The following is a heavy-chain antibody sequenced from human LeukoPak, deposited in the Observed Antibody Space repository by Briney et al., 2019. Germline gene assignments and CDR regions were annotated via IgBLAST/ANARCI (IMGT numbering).Heavy chain of an antibody. CDR3: ATVASGSYSYFDY. CDR1: GYTFTGYY. Sequence: ASVKVSCKASGYTFTGYYMHWVRQAPGQGLEWMGWINPNSGGTNYAQKFQGWVTMTRDTSISTAYMELSRPRSDDTAVYYCATVASGSYSYFDYWGQGTLVTVSS. J-gene: IGHJ4*02. D-gene: IGHD1-26*01. CDR2: INPNSGGT. V-gene: IGHV1-2*04.